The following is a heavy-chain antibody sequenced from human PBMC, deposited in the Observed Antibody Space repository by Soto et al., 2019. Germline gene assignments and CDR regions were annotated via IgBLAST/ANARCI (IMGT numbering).Heavy chain of an antibody. Sequence: ASVKVSCKASGYTFTKYGIAWVRQAPGQGLEWMGWISPYNGNTVYAQKVEGRVTMTTDTSTATAYMELKSLRSDDTALYYCARTAGMFPVRTSPKVLYNHFDSWGQGTLVTVYS. CDR1: GYTFTKYG. D-gene: IGHD1-1*01. J-gene: IGHJ5*01. CDR3: ARTAGMFPVRTSPKVLYNHFDS. CDR2: ISPYNGNT. V-gene: IGHV1-18*01.